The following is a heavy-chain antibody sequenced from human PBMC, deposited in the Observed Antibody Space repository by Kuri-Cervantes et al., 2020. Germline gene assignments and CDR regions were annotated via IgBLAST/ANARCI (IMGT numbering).Heavy chain of an antibody. CDR1: GYTFSSYG. CDR2: INPNSGGT. CDR3: ARDYYDSRNYNYFDY. J-gene: IGHJ4*02. V-gene: IGHV1-2*04. Sequence: ASVKVSCKSTGYTFSSYGLSWVRQAPGQGLEWMGWINPNSGGTNYAQKFQGWVTMTRDTSITTAYMELSRLRSDDTAVYYCARDYYDSRNYNYFDYWGQGTLVTVSS. D-gene: IGHD3-22*01.